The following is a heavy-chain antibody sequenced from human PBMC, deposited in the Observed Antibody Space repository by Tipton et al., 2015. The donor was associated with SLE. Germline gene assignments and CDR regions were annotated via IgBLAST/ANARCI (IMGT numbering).Heavy chain of an antibody. CDR2: IYHSGST. Sequence: TLSLTCAVSGGSISSGGYSWSWIRQPPGKGLEWIGYIYHSGSTYYNPSLKSRVTISVDRSKNQFSLKLSSVTAADTAVYYCARSVMITFGGVIVIFYFDYWGQGTLVTVSS. J-gene: IGHJ4*02. CDR1: GGSISSGGYS. D-gene: IGHD3-16*02. V-gene: IGHV4-30-2*01. CDR3: ARSVMITFGGVIVIFYFDY.